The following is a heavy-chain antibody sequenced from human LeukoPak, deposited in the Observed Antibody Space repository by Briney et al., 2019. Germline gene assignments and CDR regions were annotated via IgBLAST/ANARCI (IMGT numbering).Heavy chain of an antibody. CDR2: IYYSGST. CDR3: ARGGDPYYFDY. J-gene: IGHJ4*02. V-gene: IGHV4-31*03. Sequence: SETLSLTCIVSGGSISSGGYYWSWIRQHPGKGLEWIGYIYYSGSTYYNPSLKSRVTISVDTSKNQFSLKLSSMTAADTAVYYCARGGDPYYFDYWGQGTLVTVSS. CDR1: GGSISSGGYY. D-gene: IGHD2-21*02.